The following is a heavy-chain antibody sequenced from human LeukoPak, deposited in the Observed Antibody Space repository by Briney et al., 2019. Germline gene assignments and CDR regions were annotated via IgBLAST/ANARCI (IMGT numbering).Heavy chain of an antibody. J-gene: IGHJ5*02. CDR2: MKEDGSAK. CDR3: ARAYSSPNWFDP. Sequence: GGPLRLSCAASGFTFRRYWMTWLPQAPGKGMEWVANMKEDGSAKYYVDSVKGRFTIPRDNAKNSLYLQKNSLRAEDTAVYYCARAYSSPNWFDPWGQGTLVTVS. D-gene: IGHD6-13*01. CDR1: GFTFRRYW. V-gene: IGHV3-7*04.